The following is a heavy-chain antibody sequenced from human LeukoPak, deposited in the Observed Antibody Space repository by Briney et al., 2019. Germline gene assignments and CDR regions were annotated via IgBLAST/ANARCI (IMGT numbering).Heavy chain of an antibody. J-gene: IGHJ4*02. V-gene: IGHV3-66*01. D-gene: IGHD3-10*01. CDR3: AKSPSITMVRGVDFDY. Sequence: GGSLRLSCAASGFTVSSNYMSWVRQAPGKGLEWVSVIYSGGSTYYADSVKGRFTISRDNSKNTLYLQMNSLRAEDTAVYYCAKSPSITMVRGVDFDYWGQGTLVTVSS. CDR2: IYSGGST. CDR1: GFTVSSNY.